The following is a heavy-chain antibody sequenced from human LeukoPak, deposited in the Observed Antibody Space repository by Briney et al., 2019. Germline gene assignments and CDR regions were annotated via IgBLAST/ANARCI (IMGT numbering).Heavy chain of an antibody. CDR2: IHYSGRT. J-gene: IGHJ5*02. CDR1: GDSISLFY. Sequence: PSETLSLTCIVSGDSISLFYWSWIRQPPGKGLEWVESIHYSGRTNYNPSLESRVTLSLDTSKNHFSLKLRSVTAADTAVYYCARVSPDTATDYGWFDPWGQGSLVTVSS. CDR3: ARVSPDTATDYGWFDP. V-gene: IGHV4-59*01. D-gene: IGHD5-18*01.